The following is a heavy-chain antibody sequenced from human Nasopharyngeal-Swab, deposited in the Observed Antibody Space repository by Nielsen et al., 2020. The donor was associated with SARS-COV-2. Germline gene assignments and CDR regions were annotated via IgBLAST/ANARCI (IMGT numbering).Heavy chain of an antibody. Sequence: GGFLRLSCAVSGLTVSSTYMSWVRQAPGKGLEWVSVTEIGGTTHYADSVKGRFTISRDNAKNTLYLQMNSLRAEDTAVYYCASRGYSSSSGMEYFDYWGQGTLVTVSS. CDR3: ASRGYSSSSGMEYFDY. D-gene: IGHD6-6*01. V-gene: IGHV3-53*01. J-gene: IGHJ4*02. CDR1: GLTVSSTY. CDR2: TEIGGTT.